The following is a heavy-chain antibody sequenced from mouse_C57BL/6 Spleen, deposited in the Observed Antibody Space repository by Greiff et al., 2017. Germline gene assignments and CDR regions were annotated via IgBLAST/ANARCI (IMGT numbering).Heavy chain of an antibody. Sequence: VKLQQSVAELVRPGASVKLSCTASGFNFKNSYMDWVKQRPEQGLAWIGSIDPANGNTKYAQPFKGKATITVDKSSSTAYLQLSSLTSEDTAVYYCARNDCCTWFAYWGQGTLVTVSA. D-gene: IGHD2-3*01. V-gene: IGHV14-3*01. CDR3: ARNDCCTWFAY. CDR1: GFNFKNSY. J-gene: IGHJ3*01. CDR2: IDPANGNT.